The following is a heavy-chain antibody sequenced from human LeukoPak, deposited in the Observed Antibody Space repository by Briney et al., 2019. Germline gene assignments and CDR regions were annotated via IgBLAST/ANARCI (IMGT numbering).Heavy chain of an antibody. Sequence: ASVKVSCKASGYTFTSYGISWVRQAPGQGLEWMGWISAYNGNTNYAQKLQGRVTMTTDTSTSTAYMELRSLRPDDTAVYYCARATNYVWGSYRYYFDYWGQGTLVTVSS. CDR3: ARATNYVWGSYRYYFDY. D-gene: IGHD3-16*02. CDR1: GYTFTSYG. J-gene: IGHJ4*02. V-gene: IGHV1-18*01. CDR2: ISAYNGNT.